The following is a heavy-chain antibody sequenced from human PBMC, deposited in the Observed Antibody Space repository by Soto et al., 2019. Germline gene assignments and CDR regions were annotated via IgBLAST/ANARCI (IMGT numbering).Heavy chain of an antibody. CDR3: ARDNAASGTYYLDF. CDR2: INHRGSA. V-gene: IGHV4-4*02. Sequence: PSETLSLTCAVSGASVSSTYWWSCVRKHPGKGPEWIGEINHRGSATYNPSLKSRVTISVDISKSQFSLRLTSVTAADTAVYYCARDNAASGTYYLDFWGQGALVTVS. CDR1: GASVSSTYW. J-gene: IGHJ4*02. D-gene: IGHD6-13*01.